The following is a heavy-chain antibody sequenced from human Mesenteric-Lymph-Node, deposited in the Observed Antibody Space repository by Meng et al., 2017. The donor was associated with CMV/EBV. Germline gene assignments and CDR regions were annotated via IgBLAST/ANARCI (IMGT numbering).Heavy chain of an antibody. CDR3: TRSLHSTSWTSDY. J-gene: IGHJ4*02. CDR1: GFTFSTYA. D-gene: IGHD2-2*01. CDR2: INGAGGST. V-gene: IGHV3-23*01. Sequence: GESLKISCAASGFTFSTYAMNWVRQVSGKGLEWVATINGAGGSTYYADSVKGRFTISRDNSKNTLYLQMNSLRAEDTAVFYCTRSLHSTSWTSDYWGQGTLVTVSS.